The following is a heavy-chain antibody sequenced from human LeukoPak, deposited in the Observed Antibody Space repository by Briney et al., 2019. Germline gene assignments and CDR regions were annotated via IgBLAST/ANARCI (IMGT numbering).Heavy chain of an antibody. D-gene: IGHD3-16*01. CDR1: GFSFSAYW. Sequence: GGSLRLSCAASGFSFSAYWMTWVRQAPGTGLEWVSGVSASGHYTYYADSAKGRFTISRDNSKNTLYLQMNSLRAEDTALYYCAKDGSWGDYYFYFYIDVWGKGTTVTVSS. CDR3: AKDGSWGDYYFYFYIDV. J-gene: IGHJ6*03. V-gene: IGHV3-23*01. CDR2: VSASGHYT.